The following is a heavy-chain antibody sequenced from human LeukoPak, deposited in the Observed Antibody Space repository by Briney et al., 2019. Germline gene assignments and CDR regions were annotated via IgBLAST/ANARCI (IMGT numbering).Heavy chain of an antibody. J-gene: IGHJ4*02. CDR2: MNPNSGNT. V-gene: IGHV1-8*01. D-gene: IGHD6-19*01. CDR3: ARDGAVAGYFDY. Sequence: ASVKVSCKASGYTFTSYDINWVRQATGQGLEWMGWMNPNSGNTGYAQKFQGRVTITRDTSASTAYMELSSLRSEDTAVYYCARDGAVAGYFDYWGQGTLVTVSS. CDR1: GYTFTSYD.